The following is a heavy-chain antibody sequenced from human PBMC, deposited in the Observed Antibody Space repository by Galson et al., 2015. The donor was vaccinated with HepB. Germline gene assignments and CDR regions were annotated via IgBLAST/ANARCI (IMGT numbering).Heavy chain of an antibody. CDR2: IKSKSDGETT. J-gene: IGHJ4*02. Sequence: SLRLSCAASGFTFSNAWMSWVRQAPGKGLEWVGRIKSKSDGETTDYAAPVKGRFTISRDDLKNTVYLQMNSLKTEDTAVYSCTTLYTWAGYWGQGTLVTVSS. CDR3: TTLYTWAGY. CDR1: GFTFSNAW. V-gene: IGHV3-15*01. D-gene: IGHD7-27*01.